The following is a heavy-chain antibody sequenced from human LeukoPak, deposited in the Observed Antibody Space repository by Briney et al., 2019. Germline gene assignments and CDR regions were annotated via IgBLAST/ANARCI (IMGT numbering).Heavy chain of an antibody. CDR3: ARDSSTFSC. CDR2: ISYDGSNK. CDR1: GFTFSSYG. D-gene: IGHD2-2*01. V-gene: IGHV3-30*03. J-gene: IGHJ4*02. Sequence: GGSLRLSCAASGFTFSSYGMHWVRQAPGKGLEWVAVISYDGSNKYYADSVKGRFTTSRDNAKNTLYLQMNSLRAEDTAVYYCARDSSTFSCWGQGTLVTVSS.